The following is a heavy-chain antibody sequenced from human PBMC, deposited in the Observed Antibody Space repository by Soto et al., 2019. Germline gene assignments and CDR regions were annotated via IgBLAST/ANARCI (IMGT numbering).Heavy chain of an antibody. CDR3: AREGYCSGGSCYYYGMDV. CDR2: INPSGGST. Sequence: QVQLVQSGAEVKKPGASVKVSCKASGYTFTSYYMHWVRQAPGQGLEWMGIINPSGGSTSYAQKFQGRVTITRDTSTSTVYMELSSLRSEDTAVYYCAREGYCSGGSCYYYGMDVWGQGTTVTVSS. CDR1: GYTFTSYY. J-gene: IGHJ6*02. V-gene: IGHV1-46*01. D-gene: IGHD2-15*01.